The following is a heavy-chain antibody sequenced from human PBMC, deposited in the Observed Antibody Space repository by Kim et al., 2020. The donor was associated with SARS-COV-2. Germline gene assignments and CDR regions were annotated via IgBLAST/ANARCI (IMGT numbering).Heavy chain of an antibody. D-gene: IGHD6-13*01. Sequence: AASLQGRFTLPREHAENSLYLQMNSLSADDTAVYYCARVPVGASSWYYFDSWGQGTLVTVSS. CDR3: ARVPVGASSWYYFDS. V-gene: IGHV3-11*05. J-gene: IGHJ4*02.